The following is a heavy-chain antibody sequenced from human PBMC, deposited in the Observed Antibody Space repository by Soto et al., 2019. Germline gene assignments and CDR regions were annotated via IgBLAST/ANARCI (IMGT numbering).Heavy chain of an antibody. V-gene: IGHV1-69*13. Sequence: ASVKVSCKASGGTFSSYAISWVRQAPGQGLEWMGGIIPIFGTANYAQKFQGRVTITADESTSTAYMELSSLRSEDTAVYYCARDGTPYQLPQYKGLDYWGQGTLVTVSS. CDR3: ARDGTPYQLPQYKGLDY. D-gene: IGHD2-2*01. J-gene: IGHJ4*02. CDR1: GGTFSSYA. CDR2: IIPIFGTA.